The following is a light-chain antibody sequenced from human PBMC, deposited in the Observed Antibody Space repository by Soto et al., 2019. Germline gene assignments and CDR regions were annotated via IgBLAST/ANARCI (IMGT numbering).Light chain of an antibody. CDR3: SSYAQGSIYV. CDR2: GVG. J-gene: IGLJ1*01. V-gene: IGLV2-14*01. Sequence: QSVLTQPASVSGSPGQSITISCTGSSSDVGAYNYVSWYLQHPGKAPKLLIYGVGNQPSGVSARFSGSKSGDTASLTISGLQAEDEADYYCSSYAQGSIYVFGTGTRSPX. CDR1: SSDVGAYNY.